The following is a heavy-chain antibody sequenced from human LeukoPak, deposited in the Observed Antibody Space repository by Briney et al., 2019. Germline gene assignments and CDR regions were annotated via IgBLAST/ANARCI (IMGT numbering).Heavy chain of an antibody. CDR3: ARGHYLRGGAFDI. CDR1: GGSISSGDYY. CDR2: IYYSGST. Sequence: SETLSPTCTVSGGSISSGDYYWSWLRQPPGKGLEWIGYIYYSGSTYYNPSLKSRVSISVDTSKNQFSLKLSSVTAADTALYYCARGHYLRGGAFDIWGQGTMVTVSS. J-gene: IGHJ3*02. D-gene: IGHD2/OR15-2a*01. V-gene: IGHV4-30-4*01.